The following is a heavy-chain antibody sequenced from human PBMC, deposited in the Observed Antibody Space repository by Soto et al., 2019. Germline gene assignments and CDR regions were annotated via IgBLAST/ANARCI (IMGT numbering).Heavy chain of an antibody. CDR1: GHTFTGYY. J-gene: IGHJ6*02. CDR2: INPNSGGT. CDR3: ARGVTMVRGVIKDYYYGMDV. Sequence: ASVKVSCKASGHTFTGYYIHWVRQAPGQGLEWMGWINPNSGGTNYAQKFQGWVTMTRDTSISTAYMELSRLRSDDTAVYYCARGVTMVRGVIKDYYYGMDVWGQGTTVTVSS. V-gene: IGHV1-2*04. D-gene: IGHD3-10*01.